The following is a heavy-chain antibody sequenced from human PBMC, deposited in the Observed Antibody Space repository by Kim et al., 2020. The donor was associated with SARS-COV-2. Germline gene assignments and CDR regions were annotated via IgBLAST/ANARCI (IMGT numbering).Heavy chain of an antibody. CDR3: ARAVWFGELLDHYFDY. J-gene: IGHJ4*02. D-gene: IGHD3-10*01. Sequence: SLKSRVTISVDKSKNQFSLKLSSVTAADTAVYYCARAVWFGELLDHYFDYWGQGTLVTVSS. V-gene: IGHV4-4*02.